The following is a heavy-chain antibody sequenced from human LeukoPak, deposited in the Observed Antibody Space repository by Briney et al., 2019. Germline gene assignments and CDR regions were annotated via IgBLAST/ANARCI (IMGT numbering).Heavy chain of an antibody. CDR1: GFTFSSYA. CDR3: ARDQSSGWYGVY. V-gene: IGHV3-30-3*01. J-gene: IGHJ4*02. CDR2: ISYDGSNK. Sequence: PGGSLRLSCAASGFTFSSYAMHWVRQAPGKGLEWVAVISYDGSNKFYADSVKGRFTISRDNSKNTLYLQMNGLRTEDTAVYFCARDQSSGWYGVYWGQGTLVTVSS. D-gene: IGHD6-19*01.